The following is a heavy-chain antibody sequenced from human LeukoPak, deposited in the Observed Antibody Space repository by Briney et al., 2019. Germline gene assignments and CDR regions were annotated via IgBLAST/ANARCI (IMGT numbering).Heavy chain of an antibody. Sequence: KPGGSLRLSCAASGFTFSSCSMNWVRQAPGKGLEWVSSISSSSSYIYYADSVKGRFTISRDNAKNSLYLQMNSLRAEDTAVYYCARDLVGYEGAFDIWGQGTMVTVSS. J-gene: IGHJ3*02. CDR3: ARDLVGYEGAFDI. CDR2: ISSSSSYI. CDR1: GFTFSSCS. D-gene: IGHD5-12*01. V-gene: IGHV3-21*01.